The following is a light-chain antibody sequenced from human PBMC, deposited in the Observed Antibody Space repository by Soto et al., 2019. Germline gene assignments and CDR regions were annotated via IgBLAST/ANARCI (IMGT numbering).Light chain of an antibody. V-gene: IGLV1-44*01. CDR1: ISNIAIKS. CDR3: AAWDDSRNGNYV. J-gene: IGLJ1*01. Sequence: QSVLTQPPSASGTPGRRLTISCSGSISNIAIKSVSWYQQLPGTAPKLLIHSSQQRPSGVPDRFSGSKSGTSASLAISDLHSEDEGDYYCAAWDDSRNGNYVFGTGTKLTVL. CDR2: SSQ.